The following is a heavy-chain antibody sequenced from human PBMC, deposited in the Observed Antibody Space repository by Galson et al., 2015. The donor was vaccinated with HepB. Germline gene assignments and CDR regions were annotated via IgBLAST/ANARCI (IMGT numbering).Heavy chain of an antibody. CDR3: VKDLVGAAAGSLYYFDY. V-gene: IGHV3-64D*06. J-gene: IGHJ4*02. D-gene: IGHD6-13*01. CDR1: GFTFSSYA. CDR2: ISSNGGST. Sequence: SLRLYCAASGFTFSSYAMHWVRQAPGKGLEYVSAISSNGGSTYYADSVKGRFTISRDNSKNTLYLQMSSLRAEDTAVYYCVKDLVGAAAGSLYYFDYWGQGTLVTVSS.